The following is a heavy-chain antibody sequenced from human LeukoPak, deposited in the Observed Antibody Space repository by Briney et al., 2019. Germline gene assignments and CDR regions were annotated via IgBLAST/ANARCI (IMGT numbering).Heavy chain of an antibody. Sequence: ASVKVSCKASGYTFTSYGISWVRQAPGQGLEWMGWISAYNGNTNYAQKLQGRVTMTTDTSTSTAYMELRSLRSDDTAVYYCVRDQSPYYYDSSGYSYWGQGTLVTVSS. J-gene: IGHJ4*02. V-gene: IGHV1-18*01. CDR1: GYTFTSYG. CDR3: VRDQSPYYYDSSGYSY. D-gene: IGHD3-22*01. CDR2: ISAYNGNT.